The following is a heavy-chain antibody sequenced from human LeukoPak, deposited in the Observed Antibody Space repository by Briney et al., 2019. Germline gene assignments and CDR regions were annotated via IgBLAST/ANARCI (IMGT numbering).Heavy chain of an antibody. CDR3: AKTNDYGDFGPLNY. J-gene: IGHJ4*02. D-gene: IGHD4-17*01. CDR1: GFTFSSYS. Sequence: GGSLRLSCAASGFTFSSYSMNWVRQAPGKGLEWVSYIRSGGSPIYYADSVKGRFTISRDNSKNTLYLQMNSLRAEDTAVYYCAKTNDYGDFGPLNYWGQGTLVTVSS. V-gene: IGHV3-48*01. CDR2: IRSGGSPI.